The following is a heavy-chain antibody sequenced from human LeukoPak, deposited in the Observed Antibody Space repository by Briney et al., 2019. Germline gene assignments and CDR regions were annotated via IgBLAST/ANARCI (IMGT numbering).Heavy chain of an antibody. CDR3: ASSYYYGSGSKFDY. D-gene: IGHD3-10*01. J-gene: IGHJ4*02. CDR1: GGSVSSGSYY. V-gene: IGHV4-61*01. CDR2: IYYSGST. Sequence: SETLSLTCTVSGGSVSSGSYYWSWIRQPPGKGLEWIGYIYYSGSTNYNPSLKSRVTISVDTSKNQFSLKLSSVTAADTAVYYCASSYYYGSGSKFDYWGQGTLVTVSS.